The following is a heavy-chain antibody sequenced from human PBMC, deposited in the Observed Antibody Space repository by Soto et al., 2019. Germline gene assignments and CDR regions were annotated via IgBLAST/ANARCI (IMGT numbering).Heavy chain of an antibody. CDR2: IYYSGST. Sequence: ASETLSLTCTVSGGSISSYYWSWIRQPPGKGLEWIGYIYYSGSTNYNPSLKSRVTISVDTSKNQFSLKLSSVTAADTAVYYCARQYYDILTGYSYYMAVWGKGTTVTVSS. J-gene: IGHJ6*03. D-gene: IGHD3-9*01. CDR1: GGSISSYY. V-gene: IGHV4-59*08. CDR3: ARQYYDILTGYSYYMAV.